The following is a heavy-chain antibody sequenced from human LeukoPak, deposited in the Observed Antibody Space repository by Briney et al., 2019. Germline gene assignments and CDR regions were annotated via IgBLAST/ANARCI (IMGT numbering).Heavy chain of an antibody. D-gene: IGHD3-16*01. V-gene: IGHV3-30-3*01. Sequence: PGGSLRLSCAASGFTFTSYAVHWVRQAPDKGLEWVAVISSDGNSKYYTHSVKGRFTLSRDNSKDTLYLQMNSLRADDTAVYYCARDAGSVFQVLNYYFDYWGQGTLVTVSS. CDR1: GFTFTSYA. CDR3: ARDAGSVFQVLNYYFDY. CDR2: ISSDGNSK. J-gene: IGHJ4*02.